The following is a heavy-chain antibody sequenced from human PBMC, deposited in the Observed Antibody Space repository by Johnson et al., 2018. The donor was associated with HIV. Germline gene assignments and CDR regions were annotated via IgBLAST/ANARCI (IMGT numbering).Heavy chain of an antibody. CDR1: GFTVSSTY. D-gene: IGHD2-21*02. Sequence: VQLVESGGGLVKPGGSLRLSCAASGFTVSSTYMSWVRQAPGKGLEWVSAISGSGGSTYYADSVKGRFTISRDNSKNTLYLQMNSLRAEDTAVYYCARDSAYCGGDCHDAFDIWGQGTMVTVSS. CDR3: ARDSAYCGGDCHDAFDI. V-gene: IGHV3-66*02. J-gene: IGHJ3*02. CDR2: SGSGGST.